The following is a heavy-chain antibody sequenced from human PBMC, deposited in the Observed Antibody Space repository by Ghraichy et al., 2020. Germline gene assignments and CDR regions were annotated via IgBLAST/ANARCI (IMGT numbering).Heavy chain of an antibody. J-gene: IGHJ4*02. CDR1: GYTFTDYY. D-gene: IGHD2/OR15-2a*01. CDR2: VTPNSGAT. CDR3: ARVSTREGPNFDY. Sequence: ASVKVSCKASGYTFTDYYMHWVRQAPGQGLEWMGRVTPNSGATNYVQKFQGRVTMTRDTSISTAYMELSRLRSDDTAMYYCARVSTREGPNFDYWGQGTLVTVSS. V-gene: IGHV1-2*06.